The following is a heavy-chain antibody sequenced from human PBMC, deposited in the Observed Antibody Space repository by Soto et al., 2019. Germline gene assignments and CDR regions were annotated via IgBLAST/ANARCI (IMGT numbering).Heavy chain of an antibody. CDR2: IIPIFGTA. V-gene: IGHV1-69*13. CDR1: GGTFSSYA. J-gene: IGHJ4*02. CDR3: ARRDDSGWQFYYFDY. Sequence: SVKVSCKASGGTFSSYAISWVRQAPGQGLEWMGGIIPIFGTANYAQKFQGRVTITADESTSTAYMELSSLRSEDTAVYYCARRDDSGWQFYYFDYWGQGTLVTVSS. D-gene: IGHD6-19*01.